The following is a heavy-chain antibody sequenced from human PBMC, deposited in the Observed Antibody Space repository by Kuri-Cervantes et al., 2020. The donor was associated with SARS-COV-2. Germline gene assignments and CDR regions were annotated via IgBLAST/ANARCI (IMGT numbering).Heavy chain of an antibody. J-gene: IGHJ3*02. Sequence: ASVKVSCKASGYTFTGYYMHWVRQAPGQGLEWMGWINPNSGGTNYAQKFQGWVTMTRDTSISTVYMELSRLRSDATAVYYCARSTPLRRLVVISQGGAFDIWGQGTMVTVSS. D-gene: IGHD3-22*01. CDR1: GYTFTGYY. V-gene: IGHV1-2*04. CDR3: ARSTPLRRLVVISQGGAFDI. CDR2: INPNSGGT.